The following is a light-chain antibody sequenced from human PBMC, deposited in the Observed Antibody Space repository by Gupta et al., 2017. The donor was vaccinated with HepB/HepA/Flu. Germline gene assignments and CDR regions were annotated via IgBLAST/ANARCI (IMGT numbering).Light chain of an antibody. CDR1: SSDVGGYNY. CDR3: SSYTSSSTPRV. CDR2: DVS. J-gene: IGLJ2*01. Sequence: QSALTQPASVSGSPGQSITISCTGTSSDVGGYNYVSWYQQHPGKAPKLMIYDVSNRPSGVSNRFSGSKSGNTASLTIAGLQAEEEADYYCSSYTSSSTPRVFGGGTKLTGL. V-gene: IGLV2-14*01.